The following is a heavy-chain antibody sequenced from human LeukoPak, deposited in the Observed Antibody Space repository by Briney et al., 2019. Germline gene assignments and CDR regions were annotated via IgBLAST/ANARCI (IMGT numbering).Heavy chain of an antibody. Sequence: GGSLRLPCAASGFTVSSNYMSWVRQPPGKGLELVSVIYSGGSTYYADSVKGRFTITRDNSKNTLYLQMNSLRAEDTAVYYWARSYLEDDAFDIWGQGTMVTVSS. CDR1: GFTVSSNY. CDR2: IYSGGST. D-gene: IGHD1-1*01. J-gene: IGHJ3*02. V-gene: IGHV3-53*01. CDR3: ARSYLEDDAFDI.